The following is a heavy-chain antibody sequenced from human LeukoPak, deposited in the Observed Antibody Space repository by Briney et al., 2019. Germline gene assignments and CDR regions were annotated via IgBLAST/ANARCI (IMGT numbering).Heavy chain of an antibody. CDR2: IIPILGIA. CDR1: GYTFTGYY. Sequence: ASVKVSCKASGYTFTGYYMHWVRQAPGQGLEWMGRIIPILGIANYAQKFQGRVTITADKSTSTAYMELSSLRSEDTAVYYCARRYSNNAFDIWGQGTMVTVSS. J-gene: IGHJ3*02. V-gene: IGHV1-69*02. CDR3: ARRYSNNAFDI. D-gene: IGHD4-11*01.